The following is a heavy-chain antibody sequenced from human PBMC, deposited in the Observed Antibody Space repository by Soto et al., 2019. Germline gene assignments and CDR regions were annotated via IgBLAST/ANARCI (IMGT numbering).Heavy chain of an antibody. J-gene: IGHJ4*01. D-gene: IGHD4-17*01. CDR1: GGSISSSSYY. CDR2: IYYSGST. Sequence: SETLSLTCIVSGGSISSSSYYWGWIRQPPGKGLEWIGSIYYSGSTNYNPSLKSLGTISVDTSKNQFSLKLSFVTAADTAVYYCAGQTYGDYYFDYWGQGTMVTVYS. V-gene: IGHV4-39*07. CDR3: AGQTYGDYYFDY.